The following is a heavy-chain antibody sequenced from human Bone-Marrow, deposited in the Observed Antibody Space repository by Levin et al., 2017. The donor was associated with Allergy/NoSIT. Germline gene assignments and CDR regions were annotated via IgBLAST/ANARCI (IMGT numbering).Heavy chain of an antibody. CDR2: IWFDGSNR. CDR3: ARDVGSSGALDY. CDR1: GFTFSSKA. J-gene: IGHJ4*02. D-gene: IGHD2-15*01. V-gene: IGHV3-33*01. Sequence: GESLKISCIASGFTFSSKAMHWVRQAPGKGLEWVAVIWFDGSNRWYGDSVKGRFTISRDNSNNTLSLQMNSLRDEDTGIYYCARDVGSSGALDYWGQGSLVTVSS.